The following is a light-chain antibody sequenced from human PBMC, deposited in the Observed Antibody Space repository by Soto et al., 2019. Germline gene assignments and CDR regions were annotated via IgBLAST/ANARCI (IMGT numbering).Light chain of an antibody. CDR2: KAS. CDR3: QQYNSYPFT. Sequence: DIQMTQSPSTLSASVGDRVTITCRASQSISSWLAWYQQKPGKAPKLLIYKASSLESGVPSRFSGSGSGTEFTLTISSLQPDDFAPYYCQQYNSYPFTFGPGTXLXIK. J-gene: IGKJ3*01. CDR1: QSISSW. V-gene: IGKV1-5*03.